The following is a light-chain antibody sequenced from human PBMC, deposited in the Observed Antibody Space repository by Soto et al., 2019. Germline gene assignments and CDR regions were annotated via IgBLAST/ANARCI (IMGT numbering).Light chain of an antibody. CDR1: SSDVGTYNY. J-gene: IGLJ1*01. CDR2: EVS. V-gene: IGLV2-14*01. Sequence: QSVLTQPASVSGSPGQSITISCTGTSSDVGTYNYVSWYQQHPGKAPKLMISEVSNRPSGVSNRFSGSKSGDTASLTFSGLQAEDEADSYCTSYTSSNTLAFGTGTKLTVL. CDR3: TSYTSSNTLA.